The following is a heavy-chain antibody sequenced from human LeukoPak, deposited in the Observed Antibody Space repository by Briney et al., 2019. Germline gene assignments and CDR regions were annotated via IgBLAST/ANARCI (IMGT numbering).Heavy chain of an antibody. Sequence: SDTLSLTCTVSGGSISSSSYYWGWIRQPPGKGLEWIGSIYYSGSTYYNPSLKSRVTISVDTSKNQFSLKLSSVTAADTAVYYCARHEGDGYNSPSDWGQGTLVTVSS. CDR1: GGSISSSSYY. CDR2: IYYSGST. D-gene: IGHD5-24*01. CDR3: ARHEGDGYNSPSD. J-gene: IGHJ4*02. V-gene: IGHV4-39*01.